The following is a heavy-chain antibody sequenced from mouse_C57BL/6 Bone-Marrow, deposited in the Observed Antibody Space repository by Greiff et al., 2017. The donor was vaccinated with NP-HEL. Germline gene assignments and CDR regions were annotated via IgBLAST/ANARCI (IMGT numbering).Heavy chain of an antibody. CDR2: INSDGSST. J-gene: IGHJ4*01. CDR1: GFTFSDYY. CDR3: ARVSYYAMDY. V-gene: IGHV5-16*01. Sequence: DVKLVESEGGLVQPGSSMKLSCTASGFTFSDYYMAWVRQVPEKGLEWVANINSDGSSTYYLDSLKSRFIISRDNAKNILYLQMSSLKSEDTATYYCARVSYYAMDYWGQGTSITVSS.